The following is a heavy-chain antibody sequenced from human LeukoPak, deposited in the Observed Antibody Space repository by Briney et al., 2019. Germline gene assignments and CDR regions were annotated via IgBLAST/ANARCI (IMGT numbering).Heavy chain of an antibody. CDR2: ISAYNGNV. V-gene: IGHV1-18*01. Sequence: ASVTVSCKASGYNFASYGVSWVRLAPGQGLEWMGWISAYNGNVKYAEKFQGRVTVTADTSTSTAYMELRSLRSDDTAVYYCARDLPPMVRGVPFDYWGQGTLVTVSS. D-gene: IGHD3-10*01. CDR3: ARDLPPMVRGVPFDY. J-gene: IGHJ4*02. CDR1: GYNFASYG.